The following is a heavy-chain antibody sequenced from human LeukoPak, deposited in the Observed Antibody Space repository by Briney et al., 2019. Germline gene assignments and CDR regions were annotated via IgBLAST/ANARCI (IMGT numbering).Heavy chain of an antibody. J-gene: IGHJ4*02. CDR2: LYNSGST. Sequence: SETLSLTCTVSGGSISGPYSYWGWIRQPPGKGLEWIGSLYNSGSTYSNPSLKSRVTISVDTSKNQFSLKLSSVTAADTAVYYCAREGFFWSGYYFDYWGQGTLVTVSS. CDR1: GGSISGPYSY. CDR3: AREGFFWSGYYFDY. V-gene: IGHV4-39*07. D-gene: IGHD3-3*01.